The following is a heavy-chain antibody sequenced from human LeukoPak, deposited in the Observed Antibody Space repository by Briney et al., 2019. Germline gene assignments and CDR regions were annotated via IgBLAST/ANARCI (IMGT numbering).Heavy chain of an antibody. V-gene: IGHV4-39*01. D-gene: IGHD3-22*01. Sequence: PSETLSLTCTVSGGYISSSSYYWGWIRQPPGKGLEWIGSIYYSGSTYYNPSLKSRVTISVDTSKNQFSLKLSSVTAADTAVYYCARLVDSSGYYDGTFDYWGQGTLVTVSS. J-gene: IGHJ4*02. CDR2: IYYSGST. CDR3: ARLVDSSGYYDGTFDY. CDR1: GGYISSSSYY.